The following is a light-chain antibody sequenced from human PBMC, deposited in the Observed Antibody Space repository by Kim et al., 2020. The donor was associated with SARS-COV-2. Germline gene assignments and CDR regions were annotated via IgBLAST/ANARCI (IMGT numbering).Light chain of an antibody. Sequence: SSELTQDPAVSVALGQTVRITCQGDSLRSYYASWYQQKPGQAPVLVIYGKNNRPSGIPDPFSGSSSGNTASLTITGAQAEDEADYYCNSRDSSGNHLRVF. CDR3: NSRDSSGNHLRV. CDR2: GKN. V-gene: IGLV3-19*01. CDR1: SLRSYY. J-gene: IGLJ3*02.